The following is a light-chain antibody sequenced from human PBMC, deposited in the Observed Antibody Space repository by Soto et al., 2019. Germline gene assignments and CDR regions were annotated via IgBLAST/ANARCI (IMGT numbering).Light chain of an antibody. J-gene: IGKJ4*01. CDR2: AAS. Sequence: DIQVTQSPSSLSASLGDRVTITCRANQAIGVYLAWFQQQPGKVPKLLIYAASALQSGVPSRFSGSGSGTDFTLNIRSLQPEDIATYYSQKYNSAPLTFGGGTKVDIK. V-gene: IGKV1-27*01. CDR1: QAIGVY. CDR3: QKYNSAPLT.